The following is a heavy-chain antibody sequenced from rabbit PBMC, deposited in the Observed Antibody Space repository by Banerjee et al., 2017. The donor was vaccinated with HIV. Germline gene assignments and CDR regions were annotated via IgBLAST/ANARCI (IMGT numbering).Heavy chain of an antibody. V-gene: IGHV1S45*01. Sequence: QEQLVESGGGLVQPEGSLTLTCTASGLSFSSYYYMCWVRQAPGKGLEWIGCIYAGNDNSYYASWAKGRFTISKTSSTTVDLKMTSLTAADTATYFCARDQYSSSRGYFNLWGPGTLVTVS. J-gene: IGHJ4*01. D-gene: IGHD1-1*01. CDR3: ARDQYSSSRGYFNL. CDR2: IYAGNDNS. CDR1: GLSFSSYYY.